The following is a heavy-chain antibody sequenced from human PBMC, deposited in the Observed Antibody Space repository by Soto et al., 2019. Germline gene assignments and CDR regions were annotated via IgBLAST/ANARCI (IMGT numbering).Heavy chain of an antibody. J-gene: IGHJ4*02. D-gene: IGHD3-10*01. Sequence: HPGGSLRLSCAASGFSLNSNGVSWVRQAPGMGLEWVSAISAGAGTHYADSVRGRFTISRDTSKNTVYLQMNNLRAEDTAVYYCAKESPSSYNFIHLDNWGQGTLVTVSS. V-gene: IGHV3-23*01. CDR2: ISAGAGT. CDR3: AKESPSSYNFIHLDN. CDR1: GFSLNSNG.